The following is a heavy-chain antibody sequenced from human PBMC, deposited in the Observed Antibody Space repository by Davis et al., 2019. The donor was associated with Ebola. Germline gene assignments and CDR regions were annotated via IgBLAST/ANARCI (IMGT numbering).Heavy chain of an antibody. Sequence: MPSETLSLTCAVSGGSISSSNWWSWVRQPPGKGLEWIGEIYHSGSTNYNPSLKSRVTISVDTSKNQFSLKLSSVTAADTAVYYCARGNLYDSSGYYYPNWFDPWGQGTLVTVSS. CDR2: IYHSGST. V-gene: IGHV4-4*02. D-gene: IGHD3-22*01. J-gene: IGHJ5*02. CDR1: GGSISSSNW. CDR3: ARGNLYDSSGYYYPNWFDP.